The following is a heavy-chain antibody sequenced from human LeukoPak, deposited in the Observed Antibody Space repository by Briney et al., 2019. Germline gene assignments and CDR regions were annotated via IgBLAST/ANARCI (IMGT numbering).Heavy chain of an antibody. CDR1: GYRFTGYY. J-gene: IGHJ4*02. CDR3: ARARRVWDSSGYYSYYFDY. Sequence: GASVKVSCKTSGYRFTGYYMHWVRQAPGQGLEWMGWINPNSGGTNYAQKFQGRVTMTRDTSISTAYMELSRLRSDDTAVYYCARARRVWDSSGYYSYYFDYWGQGTLVTVSS. D-gene: IGHD3-22*01. CDR2: INPNSGGT. V-gene: IGHV1-2*02.